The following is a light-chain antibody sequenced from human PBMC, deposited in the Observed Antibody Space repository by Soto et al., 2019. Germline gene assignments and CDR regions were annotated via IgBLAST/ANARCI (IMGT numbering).Light chain of an antibody. V-gene: IGLV2-14*01. Sequence: QSALTQPASVSGSPGQSITISCTGTSSDVGGYNYVSWYQQHPGKAPKLMIYEVSNRPSGVSIRFSGSKSGNTASLTISGLQAEDEADYYCSSYTRSSTYVFGTGTKLTVL. CDR1: SSDVGGYNY. J-gene: IGLJ1*01. CDR3: SSYTRSSTYV. CDR2: EVS.